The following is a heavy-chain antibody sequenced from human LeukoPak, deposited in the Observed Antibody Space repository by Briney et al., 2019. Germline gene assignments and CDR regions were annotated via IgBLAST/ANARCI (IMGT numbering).Heavy chain of an antibody. CDR1: GDSISSGDYY. CDR3: ARHKYSSGWPPEGAFDI. J-gene: IGHJ3*02. D-gene: IGHD6-19*01. CDR2: ISSSGST. V-gene: IGHV4-61*02. Sequence: PSETLSLTCTVSGDSISSGDYYWSWIRQPAGKGLEWIGRISSSGSTNYNPSLKSRVTISVDTSKNQFSLKLSSVTAADTAVYYCARHKYSSGWPPEGAFDIWGQGTMVTVSS.